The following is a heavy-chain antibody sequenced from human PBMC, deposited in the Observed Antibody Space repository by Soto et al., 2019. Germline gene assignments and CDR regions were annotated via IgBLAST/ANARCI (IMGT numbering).Heavy chain of an antibody. CDR1: GYTFTSYA. J-gene: IGHJ3*02. D-gene: IGHD1-26*01. CDR2: INAGNGNT. Sequence: ASVKVSCKASGYTFTSYAMHWVRQAPGQRLEWMGWINAGNGNTKYSQKFQGRVTITRDTSASTAYMELSSLRSEDTAVYYCATVSQVGATPWAFDIWGQGTVVTVSS. CDR3: ATVSQVGATPWAFDI. V-gene: IGHV1-3*01.